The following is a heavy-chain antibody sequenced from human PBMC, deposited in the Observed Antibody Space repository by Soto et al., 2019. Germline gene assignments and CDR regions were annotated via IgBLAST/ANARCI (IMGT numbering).Heavy chain of an antibody. J-gene: IGHJ3*02. V-gene: IGHV3-23*01. CDR2: ISGSGGST. CDR3: AKDGYYYFAFDI. Sequence: AGSLRLSCAATGFTFSSYAMSWVRQAPGKGLEWVSAISGSGGSTYYADSVKGRFTISRDNSKNTLYLQMNSLRAEDTAVDYCAKDGYYYFAFDIWGQGTMVTVSS. CDR1: GFTFSSYA. D-gene: IGHD3-10*01.